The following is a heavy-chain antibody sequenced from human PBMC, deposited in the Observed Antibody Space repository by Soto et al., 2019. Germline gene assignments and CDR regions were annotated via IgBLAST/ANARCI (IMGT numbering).Heavy chain of an antibody. V-gene: IGHV4-30-4*01. Sequence: PSETLSLTCTVSGGSINSGDYYWSWIRQPPGEGLECIGYIYYSGSTYYNPSLKSRVTISVDTSKNQFSLKLSSVTAADTAVYYCVRVPFYDSSGRSYYFDYWGQGTLVTVSS. CDR2: IYYSGST. CDR1: GGSINSGDYY. J-gene: IGHJ4*02. D-gene: IGHD3-22*01. CDR3: VRVPFYDSSGRSYYFDY.